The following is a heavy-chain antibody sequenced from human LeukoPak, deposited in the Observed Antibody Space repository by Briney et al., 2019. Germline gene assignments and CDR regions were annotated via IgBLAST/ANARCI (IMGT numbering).Heavy chain of an antibody. CDR2: ISAYNGNT. Sequence: GASVKVSCKASGYTFTSYGISWVRQAPGQGLEWMGWISAYNGNTNYAQKLQGRVTMTTDTSTSTAYMELRSLRSDDTAVYYCARDTMFKMPTDYYGMDVWGQGTTVTLSS. J-gene: IGHJ6*02. CDR3: ARDTMFKMPTDYYGMDV. V-gene: IGHV1-18*01. CDR1: GYTFTSYG. D-gene: IGHD5-24*01.